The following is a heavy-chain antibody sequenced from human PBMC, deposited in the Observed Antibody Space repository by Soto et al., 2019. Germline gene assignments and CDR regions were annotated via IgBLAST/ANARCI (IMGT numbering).Heavy chain of an antibody. D-gene: IGHD3-10*01. CDR3: ARSLRGVIIDFDP. J-gene: IGHJ5*02. CDR2: ISGSGGST. Sequence: GGSLRLSCAASGFTFSINAMSWVRQAPGKGLEWVSAISGSGGSTYYVDSVKGRFTISRDNSKSTLYLQMNNLRAEDTALYYCARSLRGVIIDFDPWGQGTLVTVSS. CDR1: GFTFSINA. V-gene: IGHV3-23*01.